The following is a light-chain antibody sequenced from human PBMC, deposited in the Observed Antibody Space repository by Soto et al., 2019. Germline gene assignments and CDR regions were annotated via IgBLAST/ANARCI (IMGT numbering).Light chain of an antibody. CDR2: GAF. CDR1: QSVSSTY. CDR3: HQYGSSPWT. Sequence: EIVLTQSPGTLSLSPGERVTLSCRASQSVSSTYLAWYQHKPGQAPRLLIYGAFSRATGIPDRFSGSGSGTNFTLTISRLEPEDFAVYYCHQYGSSPWTVGQGTKV. V-gene: IGKV3-20*01. J-gene: IGKJ1*01.